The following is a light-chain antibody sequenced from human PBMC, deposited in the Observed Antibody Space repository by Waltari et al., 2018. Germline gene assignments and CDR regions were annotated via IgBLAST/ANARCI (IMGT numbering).Light chain of an antibody. V-gene: IGLV3-21*04. CDR2: DDS. CDR3: QVWDSSSDRV. CDR1: NIGTKS. J-gene: IGLJ3*02. Sequence: SYVLTQPSSVSVAPGETASITCGGDNIGTKSVHWYQQKSGQAPVLVIYDDSGLPSGNPERFSVSNSGNTATLTISRVEAGDEADYYCQVWDSSSDRVFGGETKLTVL.